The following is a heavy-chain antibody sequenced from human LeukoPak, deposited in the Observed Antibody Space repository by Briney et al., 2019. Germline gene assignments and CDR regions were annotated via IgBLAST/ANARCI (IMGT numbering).Heavy chain of an antibody. CDR2: INHSGST. CDR3: ARDPRYTSVDSSGYYYGWFDP. J-gene: IGHJ5*02. Sequence: PSETLSLTCAVYGGSFSGYYWSWIRQPPGKGLEWIGEINHSGSTNYNPSLKSRVTISLDTSKNQFSLKLTSVTAADTAVYYCARDPRYTSVDSSGYYYGWFDPWGREPWSPSPQ. V-gene: IGHV4-34*01. CDR1: GGSFSGYY. D-gene: IGHD3-22*01.